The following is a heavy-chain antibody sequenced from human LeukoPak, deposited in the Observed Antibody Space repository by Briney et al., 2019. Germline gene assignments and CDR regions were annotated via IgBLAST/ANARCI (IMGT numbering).Heavy chain of an antibody. CDR3: ARYQALQYGSYDY. V-gene: IGHV1-3*01. Sequence: ASVKVSCKASGYTFTNYAVHWVRQAPGQRLEWMGWINAGDGNTKYSQKFQGRVTITRDTSASTAYMELNSLRSEDMAVYYCARYQALQYGSYDYWGQGTLVTVSS. CDR1: GYTFTNYA. J-gene: IGHJ4*02. CDR2: INAGDGNT. D-gene: IGHD1-26*01.